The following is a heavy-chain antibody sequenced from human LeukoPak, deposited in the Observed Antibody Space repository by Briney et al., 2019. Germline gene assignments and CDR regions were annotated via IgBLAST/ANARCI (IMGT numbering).Heavy chain of an antibody. Sequence: TGGSLRLSCAASGFTFSSYWMHWVRQAPGKGLVWVSRINSDGSSTSYADSVKGRFTISRDNAKNTLYLQMNSLRAEDTAVYYCARGDWRWLQFGRSYYYYGMDVWGQGTTVTVSS. CDR1: GFTFSSYW. CDR2: INSDGSST. CDR3: ARGDWRWLQFGRSYYYYGMDV. V-gene: IGHV3-74*01. J-gene: IGHJ6*02. D-gene: IGHD5-24*01.